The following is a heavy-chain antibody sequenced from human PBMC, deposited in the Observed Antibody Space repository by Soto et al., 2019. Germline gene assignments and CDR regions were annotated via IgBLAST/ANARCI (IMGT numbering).Heavy chain of an antibody. Sequence: QVQLVQSGPEVKKPGSSVRVSCKASGGTFSTYAISWVRQAPGQGLEWMGGIIPIFDTPNYAQNFQGRIPITADESTSTAYMELSSLRSGDTAVYYCARGGLETYKYDTSGYPFNFDYWGQGTLITVSS. D-gene: IGHD3-22*01. CDR1: GGTFSTYA. CDR3: ARGGLETYKYDTSGYPFNFDY. J-gene: IGHJ4*02. CDR2: IIPIFDTP. V-gene: IGHV1-69*12.